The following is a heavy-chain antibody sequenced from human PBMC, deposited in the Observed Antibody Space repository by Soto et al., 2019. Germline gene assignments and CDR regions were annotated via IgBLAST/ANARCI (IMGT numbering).Heavy chain of an antibody. Sequence: LRLSCTASGFTFSSYAMSWVRQAPGKGLEWVSALSGSGDSTYYADSMKGRFTISRDNSKNTLYLQMNSLRAEDTAVYYCAKSRSLAGLTLLDYWGQGTLVTVSS. CDR3: AKSRSLAGLTLLDY. V-gene: IGHV3-23*01. D-gene: IGHD6-19*01. CDR2: LSGSGDST. CDR1: GFTFSSYA. J-gene: IGHJ4*02.